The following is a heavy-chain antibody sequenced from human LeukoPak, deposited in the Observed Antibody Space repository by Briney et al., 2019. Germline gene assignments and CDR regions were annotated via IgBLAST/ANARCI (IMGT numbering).Heavy chain of an antibody. V-gene: IGHV3-7*03. Sequence: GGSLRLSCAASGFTLSSYWMRWVRQAPGKGLEWVANIKQDGSEKNYVDSVKGRFTISRDNAKNSLYLQMNSLRAEDTAVYYCASGLELDYWGQGTLVTVSS. CDR1: GFTLSSYW. CDR2: IKQDGSEK. J-gene: IGHJ4*02. CDR3: ASGLELDY.